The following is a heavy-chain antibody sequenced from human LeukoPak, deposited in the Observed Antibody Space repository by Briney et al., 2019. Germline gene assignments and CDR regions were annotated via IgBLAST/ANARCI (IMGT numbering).Heavy chain of an antibody. D-gene: IGHD2-21*02. Sequence: GGALRLSCAAPGFTFSTHGKSWVRQAPGKGVEGGSGFSDSGGTSYYADSVKGRLTISRDNSKNTLYLQMNSLRAEDTAVYYCAKVFVTGMSYLPHWGQGTLVIVSS. V-gene: IGHV3-23*01. CDR3: AKVFVTGMSYLPH. J-gene: IGHJ1*01. CDR1: GFTFSTHG. CDR2: FSDSGGTS.